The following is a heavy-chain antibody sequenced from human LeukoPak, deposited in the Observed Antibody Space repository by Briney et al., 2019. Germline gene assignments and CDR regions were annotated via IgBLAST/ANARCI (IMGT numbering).Heavy chain of an antibody. CDR3: AKSNREFTIFGVVPDY. D-gene: IGHD3-3*01. V-gene: IGHV3-30-3*02. CDR1: GFTFSSYA. CDR2: ISYDGSNK. J-gene: IGHJ4*02. Sequence: QPGRSLRLSCAASGFTFSSYAMHWVRQAPGKGLEWVAVISYDGSNKYYADSVKGRFTISRDNSKNTLYLQMNSLRAEDTAAYYCAKSNREFTIFGVVPDYWGQGTLVTVSS.